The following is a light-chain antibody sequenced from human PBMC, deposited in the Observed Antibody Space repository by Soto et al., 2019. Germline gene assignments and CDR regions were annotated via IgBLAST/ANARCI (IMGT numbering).Light chain of an antibody. J-gene: IGKJ5*01. CDR3: QQSYSTLLS. V-gene: IGKV1-39*01. CDR2: AAS. Sequence: DIQMTQSPSSLSASVGDRVTITCRASQSISSYLNWYQQKPGKAPKLLIYAASSLQSGVPSRFSGSGSGTDFTLTISSLQPEDFATYYCQQSYSTLLSFGQGTPL. CDR1: QSISSY.